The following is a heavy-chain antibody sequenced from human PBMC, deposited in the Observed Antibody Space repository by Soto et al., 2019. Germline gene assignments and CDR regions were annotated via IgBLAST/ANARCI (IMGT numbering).Heavy chain of an antibody. D-gene: IGHD3-9*01. V-gene: IGHV1-8*01. CDR1: GYTFTSYD. CDR2: MNPNSGNT. CDR3: ARVTGYYDILTGYSTAYYYYYYMDV. Sequence: ASVKVSCKASGYTFTSYDINWVRQATGQGLEWMGWMNPNSGNTGYAQKFQGRVTMTRNTSISTAYMELSSLRSEDTAVYYCARVTGYYDILTGYSTAYYYYYYMDVWGKGTTVTVSS. J-gene: IGHJ6*03.